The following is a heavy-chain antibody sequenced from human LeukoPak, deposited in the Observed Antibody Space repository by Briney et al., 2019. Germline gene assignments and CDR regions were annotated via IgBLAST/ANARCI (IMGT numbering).Heavy chain of an antibody. V-gene: IGHV3-21*01. Sequence: GGSLRLSCAASGFTFSSFSMNWVRQAPGKGLEWVSSISPSGSLISYADSVKGRFTISRDNTNNSVYLQMSSLRVEDTGVYYCASTPLKIQPAAWGQGTLVAVSS. J-gene: IGHJ4*02. CDR1: GFTFSSFS. CDR3: ASTPLKIQPAA. CDR2: ISPSGSLI. D-gene: IGHD5-18*01.